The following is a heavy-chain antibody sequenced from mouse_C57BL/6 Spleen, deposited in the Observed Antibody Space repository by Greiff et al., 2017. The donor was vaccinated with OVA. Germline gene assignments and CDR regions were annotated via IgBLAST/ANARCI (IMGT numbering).Heavy chain of an antibody. CDR3: ARGDYGNSSKFAY. V-gene: IGHV1-72*01. CDR2: IDPNSGGT. CDR1: GYTFTSYC. D-gene: IGHD1-1*01. Sequence: VQLQQPGAELVKPGASVKLSCKASGYTFTSYCMHWVKQRPGRGLEWIGRIDPNSGGTKYNEKFKGKATLTVDKPSSTAYLQLSSLTSEDSAVSYCARGDYGNSSKFAYWGQGTLVTVSA. J-gene: IGHJ3*01.